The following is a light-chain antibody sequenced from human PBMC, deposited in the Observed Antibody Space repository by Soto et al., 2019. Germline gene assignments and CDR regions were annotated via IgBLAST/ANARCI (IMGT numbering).Light chain of an antibody. Sequence: DLPMTQSPSFLSTSLGDRVTITCRASQSIGKYLNWYQQKPGKAPKALIFTVSSLRSGVPSRFSGSGSATDFTLTIDSLQPEDFATYFCQQSYSVPYTFGQGTKLVI. CDR1: QSIGKY. CDR2: TVS. J-gene: IGKJ2*01. V-gene: IGKV1-39*01. CDR3: QQSYSVPYT.